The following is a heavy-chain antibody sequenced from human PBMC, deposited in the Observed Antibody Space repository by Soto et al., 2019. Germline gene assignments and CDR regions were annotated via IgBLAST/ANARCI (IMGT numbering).Heavy chain of an antibody. CDR1: GFTVSSNY. J-gene: IGHJ3*02. D-gene: IGHD6-19*01. CDR3: ATEQWQGYDAFDI. Sequence: AGGSLRLSCAASGFTVSSNYMSWVLQAPGKGLEWVSVIYSGGSTYYADSVKGRFTISRDNSKNTLYLQMNSLRAEDTAVYYCATEQWQGYDAFDIWGQGTMVTVSS. CDR2: IYSGGST. V-gene: IGHV3-66*01.